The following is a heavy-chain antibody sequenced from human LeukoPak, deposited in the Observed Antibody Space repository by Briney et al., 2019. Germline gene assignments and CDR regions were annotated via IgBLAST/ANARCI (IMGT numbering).Heavy chain of an antibody. Sequence: ASAKGSCKASGYTFTSYDINWVRQAPGQGLEWMGWMNPNRGNTGYAQKFQGRVTITRNTSISTAYMELSSRRFEDTAVYYCARAYCGGDCYSALDYWGQGTLVTVSS. D-gene: IGHD2-21*01. J-gene: IGHJ4*02. V-gene: IGHV1-8*03. CDR1: GYTFTSYD. CDR2: MNPNRGNT. CDR3: ARAYCGGDCYSALDY.